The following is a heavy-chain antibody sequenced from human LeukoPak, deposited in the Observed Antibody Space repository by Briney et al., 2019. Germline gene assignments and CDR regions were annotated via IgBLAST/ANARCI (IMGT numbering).Heavy chain of an antibody. CDR1: GFTFSSYS. J-gene: IGHJ4*02. Sequence: TGGSLRLSCTASGFTFSSYSMNWVRQAPGEGLEWVSYISSSSSTIYYADSVKGRFTISRDNAKNSLHLQMNSLRAEDTAVYYCARDVSWSGLFDYWGQGTLVTVSS. CDR3: ARDVSWSGLFDY. V-gene: IGHV3-48*01. D-gene: IGHD3-3*01. CDR2: ISSSSSTI.